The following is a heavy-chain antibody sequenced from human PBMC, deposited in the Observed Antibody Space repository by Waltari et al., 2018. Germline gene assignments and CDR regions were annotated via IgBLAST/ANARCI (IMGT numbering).Heavy chain of an antibody. CDR1: GFTFSNYW. CDR3: ARDPPRRFDY. J-gene: IGHJ4*02. Sequence: EVQLVESGGDLVQPGGSLRLSCEVSGFTFSNYWMNWVGQEPGKGLRGGGSIDHDGNEKHYVDSVEGRFTISRENAKISLYLQMNSLRAEDTAVYYCARDPPRRFDYWGQGTLVTVSS. CDR2: IDHDGNEK. V-gene: IGHV3-7*01.